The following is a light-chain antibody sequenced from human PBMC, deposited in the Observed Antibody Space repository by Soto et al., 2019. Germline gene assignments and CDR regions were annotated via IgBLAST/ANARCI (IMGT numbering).Light chain of an antibody. V-gene: IGLV1-44*01. J-gene: IGLJ1*01. CDR2: IND. CDR1: ISNIGDNP. Sequence: QSVLTQPPSASRTPGQRITISFSVIISNIGDNPVNWYQQLPGAAPNLLIYINDQRPSGVPDRFYGSKSGTSASLAISGLQPEDEADYYCAAWDDSLNPLFGTGNKAT. CDR3: AAWDDSLNPL.